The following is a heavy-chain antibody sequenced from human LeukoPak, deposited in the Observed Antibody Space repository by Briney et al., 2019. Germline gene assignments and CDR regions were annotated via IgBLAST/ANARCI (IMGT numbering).Heavy chain of an antibody. CDR2: INSNGDDT. CDR1: GFTFSHYS. J-gene: IGHJ4*02. V-gene: IGHV3-64*01. Sequence: PGGSLRLSCAASGFTFSHYSMHWVRQAPGKGLEYVSAINSNGDDTYYVNSVKGRFTISRDNSKNTLYLQMGSLRTEDMAVYYCARGGSTVTQTVFDYWGQGTLVTVSS. CDR3: ARGGSTVTQTVFDY. D-gene: IGHD4-17*01.